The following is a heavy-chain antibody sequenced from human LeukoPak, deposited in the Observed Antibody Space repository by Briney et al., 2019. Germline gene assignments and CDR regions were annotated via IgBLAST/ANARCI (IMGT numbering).Heavy chain of an antibody. D-gene: IGHD6-6*01. CDR3: AKDLSSSS. Sequence: PGGSLRLSCAASGFTFSSYAMSWVRQAPGKGLEWVSGISDGGVSTYYADSVKGRFTLSRDNSKYTLYLQMNSLRAEDTAVYYCAKDLSSSSWGQGTLVTVSS. CDR1: GFTFSSYA. CDR2: ISDGGVST. V-gene: IGHV3-23*01. J-gene: IGHJ4*02.